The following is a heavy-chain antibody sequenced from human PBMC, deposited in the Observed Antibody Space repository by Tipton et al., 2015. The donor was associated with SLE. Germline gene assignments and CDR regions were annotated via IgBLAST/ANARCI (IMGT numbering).Heavy chain of an antibody. CDR2: IYPSGSI. V-gene: IGHV4-4*07. D-gene: IGHD4-11*01. CDR3: AKYTNYGSFDP. J-gene: IGHJ5*02. CDR1: GDSISSYY. Sequence: LRLSCTVSGDSISSYYWSWIRQPAGKGLEWIGRIYPSGSINYNPSLKSRVTMSVDTSKDQFSLTLSSVTAADTAMYYCAKYTNYGSFDPWGQGTLVTVSS.